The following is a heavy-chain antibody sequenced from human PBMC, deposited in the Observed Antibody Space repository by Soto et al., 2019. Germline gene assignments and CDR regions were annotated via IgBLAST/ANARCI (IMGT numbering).Heavy chain of an antibody. D-gene: IGHD1-20*01. V-gene: IGHV1-3*01. CDR3: ARGLYNPFDY. CDR1: GYTFTSYA. J-gene: IGHJ4*02. CDR2: INAGNGNR. Sequence: ASVKVSCKASGYTFTSYAIHWVRQAPGQRLEWMGWINAGNGNRKYSQKFQGRVTITRDTSASTAYMKLSSLRSEDTAVYYCARGLYNPFDYWGQGTLVTVSS.